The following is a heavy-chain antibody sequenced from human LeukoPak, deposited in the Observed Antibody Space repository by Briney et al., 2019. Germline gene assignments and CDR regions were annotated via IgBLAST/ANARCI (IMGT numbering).Heavy chain of an antibody. CDR3: ARGPPYSSGWYFPLSGYFDY. CDR2: INHSGST. CDR1: GGCFSGYY. V-gene: IGHV4-34*01. D-gene: IGHD6-19*01. Sequence: LETLSLTCAVYGGCFSGYYWSWIRQPPGRGLEWIGEINHSGSTNYNPSLKSRVTISVDTSKNQFSLKLSSVTAADTAVYYCARGPPYSSGWYFPLSGYFDYWGQGTLVTVSS. J-gene: IGHJ4*02.